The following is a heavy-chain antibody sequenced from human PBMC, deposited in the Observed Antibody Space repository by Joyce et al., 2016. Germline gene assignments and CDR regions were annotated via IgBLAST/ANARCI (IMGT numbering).Heavy chain of an antibody. CDR2: INYSGNT. J-gene: IGHJ3*02. D-gene: IGHD2-15*01. V-gene: IGHV4-31*11. Sequence: QVQLQESGPGLVRPSQTPSLSCADGAISRGGHYWSWIRQHPGKGLEWIGYINYSGNTDYNPSLKSRVTIFIDTSNNQFSLRLTSVTAADTAVYYCAREVGPNDAFDILGQGTMVTVSS. CDR3: AREVGPNDAFDI. CDR1: GAISRGGHY.